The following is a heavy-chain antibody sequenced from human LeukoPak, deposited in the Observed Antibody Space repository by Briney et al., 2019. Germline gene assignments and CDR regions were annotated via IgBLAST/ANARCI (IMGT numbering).Heavy chain of an antibody. CDR3: ARGQTPRQARYWFDP. CDR1: GYTFTSYD. CDR2: MNPNSGNT. Sequence: GASVKVSCKASGYTFTSYDINWVRQATGQGLEWMGWMNPNSGNTGYAQKFQGRVTMTRNTSISTAYMELSSLRSEDMAVYYCARGQTPRQARYWFDPWGQGTLVTVSS. V-gene: IGHV1-8*01. J-gene: IGHJ5*02.